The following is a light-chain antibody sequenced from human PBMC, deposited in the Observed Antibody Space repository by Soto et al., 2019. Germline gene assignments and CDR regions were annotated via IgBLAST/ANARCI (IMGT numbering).Light chain of an antibody. J-gene: IGLJ1*01. Sequence: SVLTQPPSASGTPGQRVTISCSGSSSNIGAGYDVHWYLQLPGTAPKLLVYTNNNRPSGVPDRFSGSKSGTSASLAITGLQAEDEADYYCQSYDSRLSAYVFGSGTKVNVL. CDR2: TNN. V-gene: IGLV1-40*01. CDR1: SSNIGAGYD. CDR3: QSYDSRLSAYV.